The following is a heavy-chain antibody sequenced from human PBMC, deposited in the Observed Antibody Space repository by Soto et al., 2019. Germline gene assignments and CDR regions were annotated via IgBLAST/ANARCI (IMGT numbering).Heavy chain of an antibody. J-gene: IGHJ4*02. V-gene: IGHV5-51*01. D-gene: IGHD3-22*01. CDR3: ARPIGALSTTDFTY. CDR2: IYPSDSDT. CDR1: GYTFTNYA. Sequence: KVSCKASGYTFTNYAMHWVRQMPGKGLEWMRFIYPSDSDTRYSPSFQGQVTISADKSISTAYLQWSSLKASDTAMYYCARPIGALSTTDFTYWGQGTLVSVSS.